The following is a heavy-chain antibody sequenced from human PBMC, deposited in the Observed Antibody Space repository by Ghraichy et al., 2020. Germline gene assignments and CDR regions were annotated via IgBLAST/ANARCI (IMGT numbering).Heavy chain of an antibody. J-gene: IGHJ4*02. CDR1: GFTFTDYA. Sequence: LSLTCATSGFTFTDYAMSWVRQAPGKGLEWVSSISGSGGSTFYADSVRGRFTISRDNSKNTLFLQMNSLRAEDTAVYYCAKTVVFDNWSQGTLVTVSS. CDR2: ISGSGGST. D-gene: IGHD2-2*01. CDR3: AKTVVFDN. V-gene: IGHV3-23*01.